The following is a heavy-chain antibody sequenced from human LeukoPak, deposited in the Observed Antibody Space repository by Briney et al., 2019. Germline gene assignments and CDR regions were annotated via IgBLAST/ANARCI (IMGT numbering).Heavy chain of an antibody. V-gene: IGHV3-48*01. J-gene: IGHJ4*02. CDR3: ARGGYNYGSVFDY. CDR1: DSMSRRFK. CDR2: ISDDSSTI. D-gene: IGHD5-18*01. Sequence: GGSRRLSCAASDSMSRRFKMNWVRQAPGEGLEWVSYISDDSSTIHYADSVKGRFTISRDNAENSLYLQMNSLRAEDTAVYYCARGGYNYGSVFDYWGQGTLVTVSS.